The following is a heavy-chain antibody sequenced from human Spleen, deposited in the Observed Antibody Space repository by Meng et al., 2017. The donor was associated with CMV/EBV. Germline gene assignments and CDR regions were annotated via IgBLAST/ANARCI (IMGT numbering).Heavy chain of an antibody. CDR1: GDPFSNYA. CDR3: TRGPFSPPGWFDP. V-gene: IGHV1-69*10. J-gene: IGHJ5*02. CDR2: IIPVLGVA. Sequence: KAAGDPFSNYASGGVRQAPGQGPEWMGGIIPVLGVADYAQKFKGRVTITADKSTDTAYMELNSLRSEDMAVYYCTRGPFSPPGWFDPWGQGTLVTVSS.